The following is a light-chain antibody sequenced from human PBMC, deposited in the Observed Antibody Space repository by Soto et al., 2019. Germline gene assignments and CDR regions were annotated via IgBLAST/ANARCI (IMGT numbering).Light chain of an antibody. Sequence: DIQMTQSPSSVSASVGDRVTITCRASQGISSYLAWYQQKPGKAPKLLIYAASNLQSGVPSRFSGSGSGTDFTLTISSMQVEDFPTYYCQQANSFPLTFGGGTKVEIK. V-gene: IGKV1-12*01. J-gene: IGKJ4*01. CDR3: QQANSFPLT. CDR2: AAS. CDR1: QGISSY.